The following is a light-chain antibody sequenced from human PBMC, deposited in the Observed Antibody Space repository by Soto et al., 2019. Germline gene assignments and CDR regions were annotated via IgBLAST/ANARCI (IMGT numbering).Light chain of an antibody. CDR3: QQYDNLLT. J-gene: IGKJ4*01. Sequence: DIQMTQSPSSLSSSVGDRVTITCQASQDITNYLNWYQQKPGKAPKLLIYDASNLETAVPSRFRGSASGTDFTFTISSLQPEDIATYYCQQYDNLLTFGGGTKVEIK. CDR2: DAS. V-gene: IGKV1-33*01. CDR1: QDITNY.